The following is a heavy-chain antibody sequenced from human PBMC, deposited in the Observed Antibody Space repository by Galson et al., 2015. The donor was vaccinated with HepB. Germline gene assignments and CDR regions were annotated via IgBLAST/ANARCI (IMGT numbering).Heavy chain of an antibody. CDR1: GFTFSRHG. V-gene: IGHV3-33*01. D-gene: IGHD2-2*01. J-gene: IGHJ4*02. Sequence: SLRLSCAASGFTFSRHGMHWVRQAPGKGLEWVALIWYDGSNQYYGDSVKGRFTISRDNAKNTLYLQMNSLRVEDTAVYYCAREDPTVAVAVLDYWGQGTLVAVFS. CDR2: IWYDGSNQ. CDR3: AREDPTVAVAVLDY.